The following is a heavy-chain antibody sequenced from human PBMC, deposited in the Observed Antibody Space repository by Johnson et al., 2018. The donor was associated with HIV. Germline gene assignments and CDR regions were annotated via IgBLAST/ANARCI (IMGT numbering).Heavy chain of an antibody. CDR3: ARGGLGDYVVAFDI. V-gene: IGHV3-66*02. D-gene: IGHD4-17*01. Sequence: VQLVESGGGLVQPGGSLRLSCTASGFPVTSNFMTWVRQPPGKGLDWVSAVYSTFGTYNADSVRGRFTISTDNSKNTLYLQMNSLRAEDTAVYYCARGGLGDYVVAFDIWGQGTMVTVSS. CDR1: GFPVTSNF. CDR2: VYSTFGT. J-gene: IGHJ3*02.